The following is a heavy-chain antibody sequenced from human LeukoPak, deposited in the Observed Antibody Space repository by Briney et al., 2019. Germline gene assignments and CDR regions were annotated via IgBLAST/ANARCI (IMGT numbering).Heavy chain of an antibody. CDR1: GGSISSYY. J-gene: IGHJ4*02. CDR3: AREFLLGSMTTVTTSYFDY. D-gene: IGHD4-11*01. Sequence: SETLSLTCTVSGGSISSYYWSWIRQPPGKGLEWIGYIYYSGSTNYNPSLKSRVTISVDTSKNQFSLKLSSVTAADTAVYYCAREFLLGSMTTVTTSYFDYWGQGTLVTVSS. V-gene: IGHV4-59*01. CDR2: IYYSGST.